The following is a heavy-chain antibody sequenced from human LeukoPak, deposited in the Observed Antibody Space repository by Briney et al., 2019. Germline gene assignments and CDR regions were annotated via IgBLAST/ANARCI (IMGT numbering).Heavy chain of an antibody. CDR2: ISSNEYDT. CDR3: ARAPVAGTLFDY. J-gene: IGHJ4*02. V-gene: IGHV3-64*04. Sequence: GGSLRLSCSASGFTFGAYFMHWVRQAPGKGLQYVSSISSNEYDTYYADSVKGRFTISRDNAKNSLYLQMNSLRAEDTAVYYCARAPVAGTLFDYWGQGTLVTVSS. CDR1: GFTFGAYF. D-gene: IGHD6-19*01.